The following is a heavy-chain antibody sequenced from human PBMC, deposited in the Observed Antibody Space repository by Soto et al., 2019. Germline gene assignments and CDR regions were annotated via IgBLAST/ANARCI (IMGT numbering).Heavy chain of an antibody. Sequence: VASVKVSCKASGGTFSSYAISWVRQAPGQGLEWMGGIIPIFGTANYAQKFQGRVTITADESTSTAYMELSSLRSEDTAVYYCASFTMVRGVMPYYGMDVWGQGTTVTVSS. CDR3: ASFTMVRGVMPYYGMDV. V-gene: IGHV1-69*13. CDR2: IIPIFGTA. J-gene: IGHJ6*02. D-gene: IGHD3-10*01. CDR1: GGTFSSYA.